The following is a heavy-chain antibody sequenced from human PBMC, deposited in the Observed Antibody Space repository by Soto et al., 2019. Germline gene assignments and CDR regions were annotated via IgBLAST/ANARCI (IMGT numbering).Heavy chain of an antibody. CDR1: GLNFSGSA. CDR2: IRSRPHNYAT. V-gene: IGHV3-73*02. CDR3: TTERDY. Sequence: EVQLVESGGGLVQIGGSLKLSCATSGLNFSGSAMHWARQASGKGLEWVGRIRSRPHNYATTYAASVEGRFTISRDDSKNTVYLQMNGLKTDDTAVYYCTTERDYWGRGTLVTVSS. J-gene: IGHJ4*02.